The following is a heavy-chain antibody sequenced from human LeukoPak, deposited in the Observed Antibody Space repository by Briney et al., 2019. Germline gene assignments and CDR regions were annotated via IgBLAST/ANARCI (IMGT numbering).Heavy chain of an antibody. Sequence: GGSLRLSCAASGMTFSNYAMHWVRQAPGKGLEYVSAINNNGDNTYYANSVKGRFTISRDNAKNSLYLQMNSLRAEDTAVYYCARDPPYTVTPRNYWGQGTLVTVSS. CDR2: INNNGDNT. V-gene: IGHV3-64*01. CDR3: ARDPPYTVTPRNY. D-gene: IGHD4-17*01. CDR1: GMTFSNYA. J-gene: IGHJ4*02.